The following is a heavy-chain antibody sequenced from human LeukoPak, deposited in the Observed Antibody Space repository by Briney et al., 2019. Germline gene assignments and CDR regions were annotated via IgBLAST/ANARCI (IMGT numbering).Heavy chain of an antibody. V-gene: IGHV3-48*04. CDR2: ISYSSTTI. CDR1: GFTFSDYN. Sequence: GGSLRLSCAASGFTFSDYNMNWVRQAPGKGLEWVSYISYSSTTIQYADSVKGRFTISRDNTKNSVFLQMNSLRAEDTAVYYCARELIVVVPAATQPYWYFDLWGRGTLVTVSS. CDR3: ARELIVVVPAATQPYWYFDL. J-gene: IGHJ2*01. D-gene: IGHD2-2*01.